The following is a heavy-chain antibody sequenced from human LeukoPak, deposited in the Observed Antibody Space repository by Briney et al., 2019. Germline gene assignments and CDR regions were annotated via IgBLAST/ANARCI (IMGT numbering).Heavy chain of an antibody. J-gene: IGHJ2*01. CDR2: IDHSGST. Sequence: SETLSLTCTVSGYSISSGYYWGWIRQPPGKGLEWTGSIDHSGSTYYNPSLKSRITISVDTSKNQFSLKLSSVTAADTAVYYCARVEHDYDDGRYFDLWGRGTLVTVSS. CDR1: GYSISSGYY. CDR3: ARVEHDYDDGRYFDL. V-gene: IGHV4-38-2*02. D-gene: IGHD4-17*01.